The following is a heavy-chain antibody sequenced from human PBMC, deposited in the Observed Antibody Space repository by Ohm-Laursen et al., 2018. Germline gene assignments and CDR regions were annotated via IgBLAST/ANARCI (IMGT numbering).Heavy chain of an antibody. CDR2: IYWDDDK. CDR1: GFSLSTSGVG. V-gene: IGHV2-5*02. J-gene: IGHJ4*02. CDR3: ARKPDCVSTTCYTYYFDY. Sequence: TQTLTLTCTFSGFSLSTSGVGVGWLRQPPGQALEWLALIYWDDDKRYRPSLKSRLTITKDTSKNQVVLTMTNMDPVDTATYYCARKPDCVSTTCYTYYFDYWGQGTLVTVSS. D-gene: IGHD2-2*02.